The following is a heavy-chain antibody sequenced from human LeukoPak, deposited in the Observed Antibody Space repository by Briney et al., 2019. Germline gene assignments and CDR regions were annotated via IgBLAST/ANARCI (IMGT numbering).Heavy chain of an antibody. CDR2: ISGSGGST. D-gene: IGHD3-22*01. Sequence: PGGSLRLSCAASGFTFGSYAMSWVRQAPGKGLEWVSAISGSGGSTYYADSVKGRFTISRDNSKNTLYLQMNSLRAEDTAVYYCAKDTGYYYDSSGYWYWGQGTLVTVSS. V-gene: IGHV3-23*01. CDR3: AKDTGYYYDSSGYWY. J-gene: IGHJ4*02. CDR1: GFTFGSYA.